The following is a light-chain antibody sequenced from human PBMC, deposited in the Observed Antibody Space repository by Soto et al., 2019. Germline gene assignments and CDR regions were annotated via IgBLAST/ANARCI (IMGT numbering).Light chain of an antibody. CDR2: STY. Sequence: QAVVTQEPSLTVSPGGTVTLTCASSTGAVTSDYYPNWLQQKPGQAPRSLIHSTYTRHFWTPARFSGSLLGGKAALTVSDVQPEDEADYYCLLYNGAAQVFGGGTKVTVL. J-gene: IGLJ3*02. CDR3: LLYNGAAQV. CDR1: TGAVTSDYY. V-gene: IGLV7-43*01.